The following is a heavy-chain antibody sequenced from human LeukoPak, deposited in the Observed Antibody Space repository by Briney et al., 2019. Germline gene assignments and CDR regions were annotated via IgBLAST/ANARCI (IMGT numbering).Heavy chain of an antibody. D-gene: IGHD6-13*01. V-gene: IGHV4-59*01. CDR3: ARAASIAAAGPFDY. CDR2: IYYTGST. CDR1: GGSFSTYY. J-gene: IGHJ4*02. Sequence: SETLSLTCTVSGGSFSTYYWNWIRQPPGKGLEWIGYIYYTGSTNYNPSLKSRVTISVDTSKNQFFLKLSSVTAADTAVYYCARAASIAAAGPFDYWGQGTLVTVSS.